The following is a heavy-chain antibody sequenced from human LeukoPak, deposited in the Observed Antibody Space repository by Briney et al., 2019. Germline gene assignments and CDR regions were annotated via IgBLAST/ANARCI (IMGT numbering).Heavy chain of an antibody. Sequence: SVKVSCKASGFTFRGSAVQWARQARGQRLEWLGWIIVDGGNTHYLQKLQERVTITRDISTNTAYLELSSLTSEDTAVYYCATDSTPMVRGIIIAFASWGQGTQVTVSS. V-gene: IGHV1-58*01. CDR3: ATDSTPMVRGIIIAFAS. J-gene: IGHJ4*02. CDR2: IIVDGGNT. CDR1: GFTFRGSA. D-gene: IGHD3-10*01.